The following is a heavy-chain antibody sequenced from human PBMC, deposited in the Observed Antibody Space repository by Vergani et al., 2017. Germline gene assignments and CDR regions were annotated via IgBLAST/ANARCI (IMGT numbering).Heavy chain of an antibody. Sequence: QAQLQESGPGLVKPSETLSLTCHVFGVSVTDYNCNWIRPAPGKGLEWIGSLSTTGGATHASHNPSLKSRVSISVDTSKRQFSLRLTSVTAADSAIYYCAGDTHSWQRADRWGQGLLVSVSS. V-gene: IGHV4-59*02. CDR1: GVSVTDYN. J-gene: IGHJ5*02. D-gene: IGHD6-13*01. CDR2: LSTTGGA. CDR3: AGDTHSWQRADR.